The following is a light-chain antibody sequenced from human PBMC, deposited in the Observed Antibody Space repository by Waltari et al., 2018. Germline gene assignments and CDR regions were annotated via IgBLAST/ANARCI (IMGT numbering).Light chain of an antibody. Sequence: DIQMTQSPSSLSASVGDRVTITCRASQTIRNYLNWYHHKPGKAPNLLIYGASILQSGVPSRFRCSGSWTDFNLHISSVQPEDSGTYYCQRSFTTPFMYNFGQGTKLEIK. J-gene: IGKJ2*01. CDR2: GAS. CDR1: QTIRNY. CDR3: QRSFTTPFMYN. V-gene: IGKV1-39*01.